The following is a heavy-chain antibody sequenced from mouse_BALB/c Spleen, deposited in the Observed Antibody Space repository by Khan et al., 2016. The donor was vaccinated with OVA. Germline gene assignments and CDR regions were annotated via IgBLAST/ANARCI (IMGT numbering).Heavy chain of an antibody. CDR1: GYTFTSYW. V-gene: IGHV1S81*02. D-gene: IGHD2-10*02. CDR3: ARGGYGSLAY. Sequence: QVQLQQPGAELVKPGASVKLSCEASGYTFTSYWMHWVKQRPGQGLDWIGYINPSDGRTHYNEQFKNKATLTVDTSSKTAFMQLSSLTSEDSAVYYCARGGYGSLAYWGQGTLVTVSA. J-gene: IGHJ3*01. CDR2: INPSDGRT.